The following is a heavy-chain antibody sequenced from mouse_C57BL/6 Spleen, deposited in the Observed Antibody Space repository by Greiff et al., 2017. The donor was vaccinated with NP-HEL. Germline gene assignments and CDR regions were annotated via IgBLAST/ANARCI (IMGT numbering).Heavy chain of an antibody. D-gene: IGHD1-1*01. CDR3: ARDYGSSYTAMDY. CDR1: GFTFTDYY. Sequence: EVQRVESGGGLVQPGGSLSLSCAASGFTFTDYYMSWVRQPPGKALEWLGFIRNKANGYTTEYSASVKGRFTISRDNSQSILYLQMNALRAEDSATYYCARDYGSSYTAMDYWGQGTSVTVSS. J-gene: IGHJ4*01. CDR2: IRNKANGYTT. V-gene: IGHV7-3*01.